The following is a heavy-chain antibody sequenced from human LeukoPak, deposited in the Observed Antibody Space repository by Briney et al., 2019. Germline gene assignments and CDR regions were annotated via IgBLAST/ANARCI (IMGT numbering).Heavy chain of an antibody. CDR1: GLTFSRYA. D-gene: IGHD6-13*01. V-gene: IGHV3-23*01. CDR3: ARRPYSSSWYYFDY. CDR2: ISNSGGIS. Sequence: GGSLRLSCAVSGLTFSRYAINWVRQPPGKGLEWVSIISNSGGISVYADSVKGRFTISRDNAKNSLYLQMNSLRAEDTAVYYCARRPYSSSWYYFDYWGQGTLVTVSS. J-gene: IGHJ4*02.